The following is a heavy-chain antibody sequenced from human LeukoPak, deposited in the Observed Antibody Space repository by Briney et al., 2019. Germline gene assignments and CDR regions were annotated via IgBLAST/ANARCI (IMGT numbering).Heavy chain of an antibody. CDR3: AGGGDSGGYYYPMFDY. J-gene: IGHJ4*02. D-gene: IGHD3-22*01. CDR1: GGSISSYY. CDR2: IYYSGST. Sequence: NPSETLSLTCTVSGGSISSYYWSWIRQPPGKGLEWIGYIYYSGSTNYNPSLKRRVTISVDTSKNQFSLKLNSVTAADTAVYYCAGGGDSGGYYYPMFDYWGQGTLVTVSS. V-gene: IGHV4-59*01.